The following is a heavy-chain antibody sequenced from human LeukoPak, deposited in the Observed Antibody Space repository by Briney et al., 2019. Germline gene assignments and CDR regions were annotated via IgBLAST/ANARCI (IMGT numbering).Heavy chain of an antibody. D-gene: IGHD3-16*01. V-gene: IGHV3-21*01. CDR1: GFTFSSYS. CDR3: ARDGRIMITFGVDY. J-gene: IGHJ4*02. Sequence: PGGSLRLSCAASGFTFSSYSMNWVRQAPGKGLEWVSSISSSSSYIYYADSVKGRFTISRDNAKNSLYLQMNSLRAEDTAVYYCARDGRIMITFGVDYWGQGTLVTVSS. CDR2: ISSSSSYI.